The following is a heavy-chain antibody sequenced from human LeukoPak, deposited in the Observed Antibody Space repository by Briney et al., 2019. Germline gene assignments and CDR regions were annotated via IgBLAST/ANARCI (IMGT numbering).Heavy chain of an antibody. CDR2: IYYSGST. D-gene: IGHD2-2*01. J-gene: IGHJ6*02. Sequence: SETLSLTCTVSGGSISSYYWSWIRQPPGKGLEWIGYIYYSGSTNYNPSLKGRVTISVDTSKNQFSLKLSSVTAADTAVYYCASFPFVVVPAAGYYGMDVWGQGTTVTVSS. CDR3: ASFPFVVVPAAGYYGMDV. CDR1: GGSISSYY. V-gene: IGHV4-59*01.